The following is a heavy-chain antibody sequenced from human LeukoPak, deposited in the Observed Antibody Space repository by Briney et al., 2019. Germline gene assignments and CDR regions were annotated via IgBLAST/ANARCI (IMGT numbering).Heavy chain of an antibody. CDR3: ARDRSICSGGSCFFHPRNNWFDP. J-gene: IGHJ5*02. CDR1: GYTFTSYD. V-gene: IGHV1-8*01. Sequence: GASVKVSCKASGYTFTSYDINWVRQATGQGLEWMGWMNPNSGNTGYAQKFQGRVTMTRNTSISTAYMELSSLRSEDTAVYYCARDRSICSGGSCFFHPRNNWFDPWGQGTLVTVSS. CDR2: MNPNSGNT. D-gene: IGHD2-15*01.